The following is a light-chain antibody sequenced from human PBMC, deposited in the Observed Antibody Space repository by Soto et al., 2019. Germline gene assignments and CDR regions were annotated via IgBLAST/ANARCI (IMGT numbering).Light chain of an antibody. V-gene: IGKV1-5*01. CDR2: DAS. CDR1: QSISSW. J-gene: IGKJ1*01. Sequence: DIQMTQSPSTLSASVGDRVTITCRASQSISSWLAWYQQKPGKAPKLLIYDASSLESGVPSRFSGSGSGTEFTLTISSLQPDDFATYYRQQYNSYPWTFGQGTKVAIK. CDR3: QQYNSYPWT.